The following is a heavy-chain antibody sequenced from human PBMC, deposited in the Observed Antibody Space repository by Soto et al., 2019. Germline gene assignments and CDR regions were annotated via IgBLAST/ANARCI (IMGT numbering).Heavy chain of an antibody. CDR2: IYYSGST. CDR1: GGSISSYD. J-gene: IGHJ4*02. V-gene: IGHV4-59*01. Sequence: SETLSLTCTVSGGSISSYDWSWIRQPPGKGLEWIGYIYYSGSTNYNPSLKSRVTISVDTSKNQFSLKLSSVTAADTAVYYCASYCSGGSCYSGFDYWGQGTLVTVSS. CDR3: ASYCSGGSCYSGFDY. D-gene: IGHD2-15*01.